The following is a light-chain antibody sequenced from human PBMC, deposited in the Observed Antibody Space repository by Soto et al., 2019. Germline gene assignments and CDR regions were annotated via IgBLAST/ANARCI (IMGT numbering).Light chain of an antibody. CDR3: CSYAGTYTVF. J-gene: IGLJ2*01. V-gene: IGLV2-11*01. CDR1: SSDVGGYTY. CDR2: GVS. Sequence: QSALTQPASVSGSPRQSITISCTGASSDVGGYTYVSWYQHHPDTVPKLIIFGVSKRPSGVPDRFSGSKSGNTASLTISGLQAEDEADYFCCSYAGTYTVFFGGGTKLTVL.